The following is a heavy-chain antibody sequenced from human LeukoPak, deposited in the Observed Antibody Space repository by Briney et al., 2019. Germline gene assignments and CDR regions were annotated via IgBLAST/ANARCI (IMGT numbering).Heavy chain of an antibody. CDR2: ISSSSSYI. J-gene: IGHJ4*02. CDR1: GFTFSSYS. CDR3: AREEEYCSGTSCYSGTNFDC. Sequence: PGGSLRLSCAASGFTFSSYSMNWVRQAPGKGLEWVSSISSSSSYIHYADSVKGRFTISRDNAKNSLYLQMNSLRAEDTAVYYCAREEEYCSGTSCYSGTNFDCWGQGTLVTVSS. D-gene: IGHD2-15*01. V-gene: IGHV3-21*04.